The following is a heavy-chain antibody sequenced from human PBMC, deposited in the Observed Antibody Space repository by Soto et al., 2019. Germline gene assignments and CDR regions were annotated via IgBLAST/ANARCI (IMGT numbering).Heavy chain of an antibody. CDR2: IFFGGTT. V-gene: IGHV3-53*01. CDR1: GFTVSHNY. Sequence: GGSLRLSCVASGFTVSHNYVSWVRQAPGKGLEWVAVIFFGGTTSYADSVKGRFTLSKDDSKNIVYLQMNSPRAEDTAVYYCARDYTFYSFYGMDVWGHGTTVTVSS. CDR3: ARDYTFYSFYGMDV. J-gene: IGHJ6*02.